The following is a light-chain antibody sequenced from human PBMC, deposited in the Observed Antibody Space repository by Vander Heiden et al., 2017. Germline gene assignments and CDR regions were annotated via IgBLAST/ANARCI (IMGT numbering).Light chain of an antibody. CDR1: SSTIGAGCD. CDR2: GNS. J-gene: IGLJ2*01. V-gene: IGLV1-40*01. CDR3: QSYDSSLSGDVV. Sequence: SVLTQPPPVSGAPARRVTISCTGSSSTIGAGCDVHCYQQLPGTAPNLHIYGNSNRPPGVPDRVSGSKSGTSASPAITGLQAEDEADYYCQSYDSSLSGDVVFGGGTKLTVL.